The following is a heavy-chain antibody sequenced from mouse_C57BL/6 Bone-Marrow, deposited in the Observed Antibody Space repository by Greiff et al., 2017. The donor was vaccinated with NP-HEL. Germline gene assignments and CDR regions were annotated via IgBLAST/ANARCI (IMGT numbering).Heavy chain of an antibody. CDR3: ASPLIYDLNY. V-gene: IGHV1-26*01. D-gene: IGHD2-3*01. CDR2: INPNNGGT. CDR1: GYTFTDYY. Sequence: EVQLQQSGPELVKPGASVKISCKASGYTFTDYYMNWVKQSHGKSLEWIGDINPNNGGTSYNQKFKGKATLTVDKSSSTAYMELRSLTSEDSAVYYCASPLIYDLNYWGQGTTLTVSS. J-gene: IGHJ2*01.